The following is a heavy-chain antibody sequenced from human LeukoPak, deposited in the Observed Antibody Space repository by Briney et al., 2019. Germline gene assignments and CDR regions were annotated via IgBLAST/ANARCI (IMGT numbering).Heavy chain of an antibody. Sequence: TSVKVSCKASGFTFTSSAMQWVRQARGQRLEWIGWIVVGSGNTNYAQKFQERVTITRVMSTSTAYMELSSLRSEDTAVYYCAATSGSLVVYDYYMDVWGKGTTVTVSS. CDR3: AATSGSLVVYDYYMDV. V-gene: IGHV1-58*02. J-gene: IGHJ6*03. CDR2: IVVGSGNT. D-gene: IGHD1-26*01. CDR1: GFTFTSSA.